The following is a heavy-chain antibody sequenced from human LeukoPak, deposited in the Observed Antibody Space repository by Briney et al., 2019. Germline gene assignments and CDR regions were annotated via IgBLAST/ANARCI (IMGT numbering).Heavy chain of an antibody. CDR1: GFTFSNTW. V-gene: IGHV3-15*01. CDR3: AADLDAYNTLDS. CDR2: IKTKSEGGTT. D-gene: IGHD5-24*01. Sequence: GGSLRLSCVGSGFTFSNTWMNWVRRAPGKGLEWVGRIKTKSEGGTTHNAAHVKGRFTISRDDSKKTIFLQMNSLKIEDTAIYFCAADLDAYNTLDSWGQGALVTVSS. J-gene: IGHJ4*02.